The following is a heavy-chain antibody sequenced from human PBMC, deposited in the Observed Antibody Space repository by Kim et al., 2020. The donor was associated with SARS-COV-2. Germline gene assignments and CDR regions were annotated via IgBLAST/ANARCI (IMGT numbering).Heavy chain of an antibody. V-gene: IGHV3-74*01. D-gene: IGHD2-21*02. Sequence: GGSLRLSCAASGFTFSDYWMHWVRQAPGRGLVWVARIKSDGSVTTYADSVKVRFTISRDNAKNTLYLQMNSLSAEDAAVDYCERELADCVGDCLYRWGQG. CDR3: ERELADCVGDCLYR. CDR1: GFTFSDYW. CDR2: IKSDGSVT. J-gene: IGHJ1*01.